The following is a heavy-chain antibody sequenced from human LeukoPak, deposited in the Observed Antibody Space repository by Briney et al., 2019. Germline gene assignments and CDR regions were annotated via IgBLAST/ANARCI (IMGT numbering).Heavy chain of an antibody. J-gene: IGHJ4*02. D-gene: IGHD6-13*01. CDR2: IIPILGIA. CDR1: GGTFSSYA. CDR3: AAEDRWSGSDY. V-gene: IGHV1-69*04. Sequence: SVKVSCKASGGTFSSYAISWVRQAPGQGLEWMGRIIPILGIANYAQKFQGRVTITADKSTSTAYMELSSLRSEDTAVYYCAAEDRWSGSDYWGQGTLVTVSS.